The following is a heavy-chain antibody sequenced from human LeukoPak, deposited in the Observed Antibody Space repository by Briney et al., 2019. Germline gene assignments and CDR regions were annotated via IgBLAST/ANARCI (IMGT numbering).Heavy chain of an antibody. CDR3: AKDAGAALGWDY. V-gene: IGHV3-23*01. Sequence: GSLRLSCAASGFTFSSYAMSWVRQAPGKGLEWVSAISGSGGSTYYADSVKGRLTISRDNSKNTLYLQMNSLRAEDTAVYYCAKDAGAALGWDYWGQGTLVTVSS. J-gene: IGHJ4*02. CDR2: ISGSGGST. D-gene: IGHD6-6*01. CDR1: GFTFSSYA.